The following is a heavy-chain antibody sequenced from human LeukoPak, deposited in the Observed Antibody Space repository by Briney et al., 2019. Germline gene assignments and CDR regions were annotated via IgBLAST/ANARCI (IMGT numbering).Heavy chain of an antibody. CDR2: ISGSGGST. D-gene: IGHD6-19*01. CDR3: AKDPGISGWYGEYFQH. CDR1: GFTFSSYA. Sequence: GGSLRLSCAASGFTFSSYAMSWVRQAPGKGLEWVSAISGSGGSTYYADSVKGRFTISRDNSKNTLYLQMNSLRAEDTAVYYCAKDPGISGWYGEYFQHWGQGTLVTVSS. V-gene: IGHV3-23*01. J-gene: IGHJ1*01.